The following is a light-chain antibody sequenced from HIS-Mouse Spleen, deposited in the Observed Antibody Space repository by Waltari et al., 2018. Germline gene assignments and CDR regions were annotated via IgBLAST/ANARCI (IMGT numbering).Light chain of an antibody. CDR3: CSYAGSSTWV. J-gene: IGLJ3*02. CDR1: SSDVGSYNL. Sequence: QSALTQPASVSGSPGQSITISCPGTSSDVGSYNLFPWYQKHPGKAPKLMIYEGSKRPSGVSNRFSGSKSGNTASLTISGLQAEDEADYYCCSYAGSSTWVFGGGTKLTVL. V-gene: IGLV2-23*01. CDR2: EGS.